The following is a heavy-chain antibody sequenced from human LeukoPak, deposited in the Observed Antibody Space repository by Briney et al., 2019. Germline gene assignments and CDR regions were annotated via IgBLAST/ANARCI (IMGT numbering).Heavy chain of an antibody. Sequence: SETLSLTCAVYGGSFSGYYWTWIRQPPGKGLEWIGYIYYTGSTNYNPSLKSRVTISVKTSKNQFSLKLRSVTAADTAVYYCAKSHGYSYGFDYWGQGTLVTVSS. D-gene: IGHD5-18*01. CDR2: IYYTGST. J-gene: IGHJ4*02. CDR1: GGSFSGYY. CDR3: AKSHGYSYGFDY. V-gene: IGHV4-59*01.